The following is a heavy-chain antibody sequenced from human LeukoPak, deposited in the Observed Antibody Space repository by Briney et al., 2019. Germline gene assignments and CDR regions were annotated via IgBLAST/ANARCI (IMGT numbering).Heavy chain of an antibody. D-gene: IGHD2-2*01. CDR1: EFSFTNYW. Sequence: GGSLRLSCEASEFSFTNYWMYWVRQAPGKGLAWVSAINTDGSTTTYADSVKGRFTISRDNARNTLYLQMNSLRAEDTAVYYCAKALFQVPYYFDFWGQGTLVTVSS. CDR2: INTDGSTT. CDR3: AKALFQVPYYFDF. J-gene: IGHJ4*02. V-gene: IGHV3-74*01.